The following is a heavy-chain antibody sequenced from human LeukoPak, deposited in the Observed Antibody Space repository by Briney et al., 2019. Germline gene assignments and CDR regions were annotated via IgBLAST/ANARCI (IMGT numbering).Heavy chain of an antibody. V-gene: IGHV3-23*01. CDR2: ISANGDTT. CDR3: ATAVVIAAVPRGYFNY. D-gene: IGHD2-15*01. Sequence: GGSLRLSCAASGLTFSNYVMAWVRQAPGKGLDWVSIISANGDTTYYADSVKGRFTISRDNSQNTLFLLLNSLRADDTAMYYCATAVVIAAVPRGYFNYWGQGTLVTVSA. CDR1: GLTFSNYV. J-gene: IGHJ4*02.